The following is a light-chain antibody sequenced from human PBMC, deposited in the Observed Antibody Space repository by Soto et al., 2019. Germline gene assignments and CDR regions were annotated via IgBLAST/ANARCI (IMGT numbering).Light chain of an antibody. Sequence: EIVLTQSPGTLSLSPGERATLSCRASQSVSSSYLAWYQQKPGQAPRLLIYGASSRATGIPDRFSGSGSGTDVTLTSSRREPEDFAVYYCQQDGNSPYTFGQGTKLEIK. V-gene: IGKV3-20*01. CDR1: QSVSSSY. CDR3: QQDGNSPYT. J-gene: IGKJ2*01. CDR2: GAS.